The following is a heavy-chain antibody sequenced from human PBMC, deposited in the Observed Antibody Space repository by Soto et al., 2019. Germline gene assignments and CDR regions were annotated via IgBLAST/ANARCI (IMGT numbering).Heavy chain of an antibody. V-gene: IGHV3-23*01. CDR3: AKDPRVSFDP. Sequence: GGSLRLSCGASGFTFSTFAMSWVRQAPGKGLEWVSAISASGGSTYYADSVKGRFTISRDNSNNTLYLQMNSLRVEDTAVYYCAKDPRVSFDPWGQGTLVTVSS. CDR2: ISASGGST. J-gene: IGHJ5*02. CDR1: GFTFSTFA.